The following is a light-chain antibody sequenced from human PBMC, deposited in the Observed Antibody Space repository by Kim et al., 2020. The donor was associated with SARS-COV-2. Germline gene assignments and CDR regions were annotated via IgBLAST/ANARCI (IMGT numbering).Light chain of an antibody. CDR3: NCRDNSHNVM. CDR2: SKN. Sequence: VALGQPVTITCQGDSLRNWHGSWFQQKPGQAPRLVIYSKNNRPSGIPDRFSGFTSGDTASLTITGAQAEDEADYYCNCRDNSHNVMFGGGTQLTVL. CDR1: SLRNWH. V-gene: IGLV3-19*01. J-gene: IGLJ3*02.